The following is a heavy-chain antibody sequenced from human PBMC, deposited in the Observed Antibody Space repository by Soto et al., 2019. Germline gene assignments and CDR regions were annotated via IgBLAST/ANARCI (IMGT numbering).Heavy chain of an antibody. D-gene: IGHD3-9*01. CDR2: INHSGST. Sequence: SETLSLTCAVYGGSFSGYYWSWIRQPPGKGLEWIGEINHSGSTNYNPSLKSRVTISVDTSKNQFSLKLSSVTAADTAVYYCARTLVIGGYCFDYWGQGTLVTVS. V-gene: IGHV4-34*01. CDR1: GGSFSGYY. J-gene: IGHJ4*02. CDR3: ARTLVIGGYCFDY.